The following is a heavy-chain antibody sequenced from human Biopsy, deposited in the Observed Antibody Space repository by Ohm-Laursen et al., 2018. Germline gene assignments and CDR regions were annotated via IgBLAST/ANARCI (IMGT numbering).Heavy chain of an antibody. CDR2: NIPILGTG. D-gene: IGHD3-9*01. Sequence: SVKASCKSPEGTFSNYGVNWVRQAPGQGLEWLGGNIPILGTGNYAQKFQDRVTVAADTSTSTATMELRSLRSDDTAVYYCATKLTGYFHHWGQGTLVIVSS. CDR3: ATKLTGYFHH. V-gene: IGHV1-69*06. CDR1: EGTFSNYG. J-gene: IGHJ1*01.